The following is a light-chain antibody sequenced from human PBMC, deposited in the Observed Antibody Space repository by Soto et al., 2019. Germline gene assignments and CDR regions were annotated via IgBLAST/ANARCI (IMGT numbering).Light chain of an antibody. CDR2: GAS. CDR1: QSVKSN. CDR3: QQYNDWPPT. Sequence: IVMTQSPATLSASPGERATLSCRASQSVKSNLAWYQQKPGQAPRLLIYGASTRATGIPARFSGSGSGTEFTLSIGSLQSEDFAVYYCQQYNDWPPTFGQGTKVDIK. V-gene: IGKV3-15*01. J-gene: IGKJ1*01.